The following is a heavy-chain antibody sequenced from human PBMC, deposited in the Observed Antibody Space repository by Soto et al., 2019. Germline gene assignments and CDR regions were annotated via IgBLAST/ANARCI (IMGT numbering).Heavy chain of an antibody. Sequence: PGGSLRLSCAASGFTFSSYSMNWVRQAPGKGLEWVSSISSRSSYIYYADSVKGRFTISRDNAKNSLYLQMNSLRAEDTAVYYCARGGSYWSARSNGNWFDPWGQGTLVTVSS. D-gene: IGHD3-10*01. CDR2: ISSRSSYI. J-gene: IGHJ5*02. CDR1: GFTFSSYS. V-gene: IGHV3-21*01. CDR3: ARGGSYWSARSNGNWFDP.